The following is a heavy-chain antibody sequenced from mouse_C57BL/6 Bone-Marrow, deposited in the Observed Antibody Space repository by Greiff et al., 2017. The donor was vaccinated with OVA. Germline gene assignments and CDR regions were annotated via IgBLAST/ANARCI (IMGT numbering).Heavy chain of an antibody. CDR2: IHPNSGST. D-gene: IGHD4-1*02. CDR1: GYTFTSYW. V-gene: IGHV1-64*01. Sequence: QVQLQQPGAELVKPGASVKLSCKASGYTFTSYWMHWVKQRPGQGLEWIGMIHPNSGSTNYNEKFKSKATLTVDKSSSTAYMQLSSLTSEDSAVYYSARANFAGAMDGWGQGTSVTVSS. CDR3: ARANFAGAMDG. J-gene: IGHJ4*01.